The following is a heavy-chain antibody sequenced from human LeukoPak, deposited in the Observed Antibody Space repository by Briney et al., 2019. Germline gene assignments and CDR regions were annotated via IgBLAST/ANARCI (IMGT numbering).Heavy chain of an antibody. CDR3: ARDDTIGRGRRRFDY. J-gene: IGHJ4*02. V-gene: IGHV3-33*01. CDR1: GFTFSSYG. Sequence: GGSLRLSCAASGFTFSSYGMHWVRQAPGKGLEWVAVIWYDGSNKYYADSVKGRFTISRDNAKNSLYLQMNSLRAEDTAVYYCARDDTIGRGRRRFDYWGQGTLVTVSS. D-gene: IGHD3-9*01. CDR2: IWYDGSNK.